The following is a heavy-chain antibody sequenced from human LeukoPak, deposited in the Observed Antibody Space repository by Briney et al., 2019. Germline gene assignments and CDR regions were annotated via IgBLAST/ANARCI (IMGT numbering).Heavy chain of an antibody. D-gene: IGHD3-10*01. Sequence: GGSLRLSCAASGFTFSSYAMSWVRQAPGKGLAWVSAISGSGGSTYYADSVKGRFTISRDNSKNTLYLQMNSLRAEDTAVYYCAKDQYGSGSYRAVWFDPWGQGTLVTVSS. J-gene: IGHJ5*02. CDR1: GFTFSSYA. V-gene: IGHV3-23*01. CDR2: ISGSGGST. CDR3: AKDQYGSGSYRAVWFDP.